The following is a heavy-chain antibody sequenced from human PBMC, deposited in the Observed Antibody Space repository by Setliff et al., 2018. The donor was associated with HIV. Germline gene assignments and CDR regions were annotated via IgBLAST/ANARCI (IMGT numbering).Heavy chain of an antibody. CDR3: ARVRYCSGGSCYGGEYWFDP. CDR1: GYTFTSYY. D-gene: IGHD2-15*01. J-gene: IGHJ5*02. V-gene: IGHV1-46*01. Sequence: RASVKVSCKASGYTFTSYYIHWVRQAPGQGLEWMGVIHPSGGSTSYAQSFQDRVTMTRDTPTSTVYMELSSLRSEDTAVYYCARVRYCSGGSCYGGEYWFDPWGQGTLVTVSS. CDR2: IHPSGGST.